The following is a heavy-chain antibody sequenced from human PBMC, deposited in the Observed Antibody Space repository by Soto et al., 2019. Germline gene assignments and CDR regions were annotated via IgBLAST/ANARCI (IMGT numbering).Heavy chain of an antibody. D-gene: IGHD3-10*01. CDR1: GFTFSSYW. J-gene: IGHJ6*02. Sequence: PGGSLRISCAASGFTFSSYWMSWVRQAPGKGLEWVANIKQDGSEKCYVDSVKGRFTISRDNAKNSLYLQMNSLRAEDTAVYYCAREEMVRGAPGLKYYYYGMDVWGQGTTVTVSS. CDR3: AREEMVRGAPGLKYYYYGMDV. CDR2: IKQDGSEK. V-gene: IGHV3-7*01.